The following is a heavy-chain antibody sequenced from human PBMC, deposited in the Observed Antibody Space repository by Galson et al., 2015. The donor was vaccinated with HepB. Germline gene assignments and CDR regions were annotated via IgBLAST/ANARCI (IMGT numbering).Heavy chain of an antibody. CDR3: ASGGRGAAAGHNSEFDY. D-gene: IGHD6-13*01. V-gene: IGHV4-34*01. Sequence: ETLSLTCAVYGGSFSAYYWSWIRQPPGKGLGWIGEINHSGSTNYNPSLKSRVTISEDTSKNQFPLKLSSVTAAETAVYYWASGGRGAAAGHNSEFDYWGQGTLVTVSS. J-gene: IGHJ4*02. CDR1: GGSFSAYY. CDR2: INHSGST.